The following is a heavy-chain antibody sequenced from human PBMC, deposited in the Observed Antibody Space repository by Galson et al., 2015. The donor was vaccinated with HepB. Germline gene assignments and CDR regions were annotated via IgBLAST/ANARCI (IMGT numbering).Heavy chain of an antibody. CDR2: IYYDGNT. D-gene: IGHD3-10*01. J-gene: IGHJ3*02. CDR3: ARASPDSGNYGLPDAFDI. Sequence: ETLSLTCTVSGGSISNSRYYWGWIRQPPGKGLEWMGHIYYDGNTYYNPSLKSRVTISVDTSKNQFSLKLSSVTAADTTVYYCARASPDSGNYGLPDAFDIWGQGTMVTVSS. V-gene: IGHV4-39*01. CDR1: GGSISNSRYY.